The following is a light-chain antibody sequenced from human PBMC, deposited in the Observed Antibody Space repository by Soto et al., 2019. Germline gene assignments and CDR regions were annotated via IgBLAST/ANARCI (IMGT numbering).Light chain of an antibody. J-gene: IGLJ3*02. CDR3: SSYTSSSTPWV. Sequence: QSALTQPASVSGSPGQSITISCTGTSSDVGGYDSVSWYQQHPGKAPKLMISEVSNRPSGVSNRFSGSKSGNTASLTISGLQAEDEADYDCSSYTSSSTPWVFGGGTKLTVL. CDR2: EVS. CDR1: SSDVGGYDS. V-gene: IGLV2-14*01.